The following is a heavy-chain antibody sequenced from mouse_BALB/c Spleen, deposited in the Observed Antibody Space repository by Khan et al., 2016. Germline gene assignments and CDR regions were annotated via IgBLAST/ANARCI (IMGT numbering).Heavy chain of an antibody. Sequence: QVQLKESGPGLVAPSQSLSITCTVAGFSLTSYDISWIRQSPGKGLEWLGVIWTGGGTTYNSAFMSRLSINKDNSKSQVFLKMNSLQTDDTAIYYCVRDGGRRYAGYFDYWGAGTTVTVSS. CDR3: VRDGGRRYAGYFDY. CDR1: GFSLTSYD. CDR2: IWTGGGT. V-gene: IGHV2-9-2*01. D-gene: IGHD1-1*01. J-gene: IGHJ1*01.